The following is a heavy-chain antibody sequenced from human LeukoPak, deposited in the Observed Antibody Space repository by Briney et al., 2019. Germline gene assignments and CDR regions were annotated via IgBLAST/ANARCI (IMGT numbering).Heavy chain of an antibody. J-gene: IGHJ4*02. CDR1: GGSISTGGYY. V-gene: IGHV4-31*03. CDR2: IYYSGST. D-gene: IGHD3-22*01. Sequence: SETLSLTCTVSGGSISTGGYYWSWIRQHPGKGLEWIGNIYYSGSTYYSPSLRSRVTMSVDTSKNQFSLTLISVTAADTAVYFCARAAPNYYDSSGSLRNPYFDYWGQGTPVTVSS. CDR3: ARAAPNYYDSSGSLRNPYFDY.